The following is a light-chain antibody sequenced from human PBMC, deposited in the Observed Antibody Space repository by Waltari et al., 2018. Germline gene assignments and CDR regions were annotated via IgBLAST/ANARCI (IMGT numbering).Light chain of an antibody. CDR3: GTWDSSLRTYV. Sequence: QSVLTQPPAVSAAPGQKVTISCSGSRSNTGSYEVCLYQQLPGTAPKALIYDNYRRPSGTPDRFSGSRSGSSATLAITGLQTGDEGDYYCGTWDSSLRTYVFGTGTKVTVL. CDR1: RSNTGSYE. CDR2: DNY. V-gene: IGLV1-51*01. J-gene: IGLJ1*01.